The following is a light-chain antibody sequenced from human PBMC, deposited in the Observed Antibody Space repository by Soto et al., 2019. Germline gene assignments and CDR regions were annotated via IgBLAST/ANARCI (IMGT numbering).Light chain of an antibody. CDR1: QSVSSSY. Sequence: ESVLTQSPGTLSLSPGERATLSCRASQSVSSSYLAWYQQKPGQAPRLLIYGASSRATGIPDRFSGSGSGRAFTLSISRLEPEDVAGYYCQQYGSSPGTFGPGTKVDIK. V-gene: IGKV3-20*01. CDR2: GAS. J-gene: IGKJ3*01. CDR3: QQYGSSPGT.